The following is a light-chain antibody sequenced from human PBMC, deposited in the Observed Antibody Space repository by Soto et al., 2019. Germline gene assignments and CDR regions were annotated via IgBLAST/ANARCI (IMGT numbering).Light chain of an antibody. CDR2: AAS. J-gene: IGKJ2*01. Sequence: DIQMTQSPSSLSASVGDRVTITCRASHNIKTWLNWYQQRPGKAPKLLIYAASSLHSGVPSRFSGSGSGTHFTLTISSLQPEDFATYYCQESYITPHTFGQGTKVDIK. CDR3: QESYITPHT. V-gene: IGKV1-39*01. CDR1: HNIKTW.